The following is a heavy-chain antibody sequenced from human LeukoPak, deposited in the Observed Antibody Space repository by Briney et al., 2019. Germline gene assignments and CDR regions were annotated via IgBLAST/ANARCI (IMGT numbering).Heavy chain of an antibody. D-gene: IGHD1-14*01. CDR3: TTEGEGASLTYY. J-gene: IGHJ4*02. CDR2: IKSKTDGGTT. Sequence: PGGSLRLSCAASGFTFGNAWMSWVRQAPGKGLEWVGRIKSKTDGGTTDYAAPVKGRFTISRDDSKNTLYLQMNSLKTEDTAVYYCTTEGEGASLTYYWGQGTLVTVSS. V-gene: IGHV3-15*01. CDR1: GFTFGNAW.